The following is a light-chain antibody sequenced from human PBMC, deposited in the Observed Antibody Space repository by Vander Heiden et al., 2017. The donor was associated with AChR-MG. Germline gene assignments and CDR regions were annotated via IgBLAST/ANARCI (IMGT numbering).Light chain of an antibody. CDR3: RQQNRYPHT. CDR1: QDIGND. J-gene: IGKJ1*01. CDR2: EAS. V-gene: IGKV1-17*01. Sequence: DIQMTQSPASLSASVGDRVSITCRASQDIGNDLGWYQQRPGKAPKRLIYEASTLQSGIPSRFSGSGSGTEFTLTVSSLQPEDFATYFCRQQNRYPHTFGQRTKVEIK.